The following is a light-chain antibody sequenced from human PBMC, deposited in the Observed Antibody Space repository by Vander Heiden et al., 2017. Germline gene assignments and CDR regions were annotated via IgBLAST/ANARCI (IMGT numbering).Light chain of an antibody. CDR2: DDR. V-gene: IGLV3-21*02. J-gene: IGLJ2*01. CDR3: QVWDSVSDPVV. Sequence: SYVLTQPPSVSVAPGQPATITCGGHNIGSRSVQWYQKKPGQAPVLVVSDDRVRPSGIPGRGSGSNSEDTATLTISRVEAGDEADYYCQVWDSVSDPVVFGGGTKVTV. CDR1: NIGSRS.